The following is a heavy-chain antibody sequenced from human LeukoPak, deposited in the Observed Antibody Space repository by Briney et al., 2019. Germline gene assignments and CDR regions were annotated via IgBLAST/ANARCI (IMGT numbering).Heavy chain of an antibody. J-gene: IGHJ5*02. CDR2: IYSSGST. CDR1: GVSISSSNYY. V-gene: IGHV4-39*07. D-gene: IGHD3-10*01. CDR3: AKSLYGSGSYYNWFDP. Sequence: SETLSLTCIVSGVSISSSNYYWGWIRQPPGKGLEWIGNIYSSGSTNYNPSLKRRVTMSLDTSKNQFSLKLSSVTAADTAVYYCAKSLYGSGSYYNWFDPWGQGTLVTVSS.